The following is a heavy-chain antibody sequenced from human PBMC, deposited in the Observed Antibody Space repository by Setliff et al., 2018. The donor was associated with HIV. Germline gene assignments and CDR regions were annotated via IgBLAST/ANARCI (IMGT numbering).Heavy chain of an antibody. D-gene: IGHD4-4*01. CDR3: TTENHSY. J-gene: IGHJ4*02. V-gene: IGHV3-15*01. CDR2: IKSKVSGETA. Sequence: GGSLRLSCAASGFTFSSYSMNWVRQAPGKGLEWVGRIKSKVSGETADYAAPVTGRFTISRDDSRNMVFLQMNSLKSDDTAVYYCTTENHSYCGRGTLVTVSS. CDR1: GFTFSSYS.